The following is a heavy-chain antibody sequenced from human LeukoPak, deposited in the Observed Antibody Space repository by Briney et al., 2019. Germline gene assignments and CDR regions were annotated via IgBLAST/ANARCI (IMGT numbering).Heavy chain of an antibody. CDR1: GGSFSGYY. J-gene: IGHJ6*03. D-gene: IGHD3-10*01. CDR3: ARGRYITRLYYYYYYMDV. V-gene: IGHV4-34*01. CDR2: INHSGST. Sequence: SETLSLTCAVYGGSFSGYYWSWLRQPPGKGLEWIGEINHSGSTNYNPSLKSRVTISVDTSKNQFSLKLSSVTAADTAVYCCARGRYITRLYYYYYYMDVWGKETTVTVSS.